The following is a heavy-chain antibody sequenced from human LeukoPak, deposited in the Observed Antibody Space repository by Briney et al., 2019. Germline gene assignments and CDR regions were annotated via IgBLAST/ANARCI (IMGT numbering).Heavy chain of an antibody. J-gene: IGHJ4*02. Sequence: PSETLSLTCAVYGGSFSGYYWSWIRQPPGKGLEWIGEINHSGSTNYNPSLKSRVTISVDTSKNQFSLKLSSVTAADTAAYYCARGRYYSSGYYQFDYWGQGTLVTVSS. V-gene: IGHV4-34*01. CDR2: INHSGST. CDR3: ARGRYYSSGYYQFDY. D-gene: IGHD3-22*01. CDR1: GGSFSGYY.